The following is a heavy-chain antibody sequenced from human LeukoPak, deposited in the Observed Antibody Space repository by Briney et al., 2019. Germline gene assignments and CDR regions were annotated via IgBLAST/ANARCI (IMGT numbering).Heavy chain of an antibody. D-gene: IGHD3-22*01. J-gene: IGHJ4*02. Sequence: GGSLRLSCAASGFTFSDYYMSWIRQAPGKGLEWVSYISSSGSTIYYADSVKGQFTISRDNAKNSLYLQMNSLRAEDTAVYYCARDKNYYDSSGYYWGQGTLVTVSS. V-gene: IGHV3-11*01. CDR1: GFTFSDYY. CDR3: ARDKNYYDSSGYY. CDR2: ISSSGSTI.